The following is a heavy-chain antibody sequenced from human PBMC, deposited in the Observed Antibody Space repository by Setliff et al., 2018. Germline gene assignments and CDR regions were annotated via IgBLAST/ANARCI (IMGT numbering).Heavy chain of an antibody. Sequence: PSETLSLTCSASGDSISTSSYYWGWIRQPPGRGLEWIGSIYYRGSTYHNPSLKSRVTVSVDTSKNQFSLKLSSVTAADTAVYYCARSSSGSPHYYYAMDVWGQGTTVTVPS. D-gene: IGHD3-10*01. CDR1: GDSISTSSYY. CDR2: IYYRGST. V-gene: IGHV4-39*07. J-gene: IGHJ6*02. CDR3: ARSSSGSPHYYYAMDV.